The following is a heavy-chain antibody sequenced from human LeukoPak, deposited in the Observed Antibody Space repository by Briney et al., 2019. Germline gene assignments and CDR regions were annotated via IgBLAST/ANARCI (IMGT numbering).Heavy chain of an antibody. CDR1: GDSISSGDYY. D-gene: IGHD3-22*01. J-gene: IGHJ4*02. Sequence: SETLSLTCTVSGDSISSGDYYWSWIRQPAGKGLEWIGRISSSGSTIYNPSLKSRVTISVDTSKNQFSLKLSSVTAADTAVYYCARHSPSTMIHNYPGLDYWGQGTLVTVSS. CDR3: ARHSPSTMIHNYPGLDY. CDR2: ISSSGST. V-gene: IGHV4-61*02.